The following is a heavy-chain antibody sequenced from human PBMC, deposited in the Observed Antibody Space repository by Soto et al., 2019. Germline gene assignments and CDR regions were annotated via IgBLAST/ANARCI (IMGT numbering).Heavy chain of an antibody. Sequence: QVQLVQSGGEVKMPGASVKVSCKASGYTFNTYGISWVRQAPGQGLVWMGWISTYNGKTYYAQNFQGRVTMTTDTSTSTAYMELRSLRSDDTAVYFCARDFCSGSSCYYNWIDPWGQGTLVTVSS. D-gene: IGHD2-15*01. CDR1: GYTFNTYG. CDR3: ARDFCSGSSCYYNWIDP. V-gene: IGHV1-18*01. CDR2: ISTYNGKT. J-gene: IGHJ5*02.